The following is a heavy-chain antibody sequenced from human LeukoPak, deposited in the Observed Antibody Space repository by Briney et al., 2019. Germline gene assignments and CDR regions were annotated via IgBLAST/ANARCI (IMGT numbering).Heavy chain of an antibody. CDR1: GGTFSSYT. J-gene: IGHJ4*02. CDR3: ARDHGTTFSDY. CDR2: IIPILGIA. V-gene: IGHV1-69*02. Sequence: ASVKVSCKASGGTFSSYTISWVRQAPGQGLEWMGRIIPILGIANYAQKFQGRVTITAEKSTSTAYMELSSLRSEDTAVYYCARDHGTTFSDYWGQGTLVTVSS. D-gene: IGHD1-1*01.